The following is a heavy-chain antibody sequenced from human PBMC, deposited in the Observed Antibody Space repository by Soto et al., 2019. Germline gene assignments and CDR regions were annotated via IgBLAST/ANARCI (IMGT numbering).Heavy chain of an antibody. CDR3: ARDFWYPACDIVVVPAAMCYYGMDV. D-gene: IGHD2-2*01. Sequence: AASVKVSCKASGGTFSSYAISWVRQAPGQGLEWMGGIIPIFGTANYAQKFQGRVTITADESTSTAYMELSSLRSEDTAVYYCARDFWYPACDIVVVPAAMCYYGMDVWGQGTTVTVSS. CDR2: IIPIFGTA. CDR1: GGTFSSYA. J-gene: IGHJ6*02. V-gene: IGHV1-69*13.